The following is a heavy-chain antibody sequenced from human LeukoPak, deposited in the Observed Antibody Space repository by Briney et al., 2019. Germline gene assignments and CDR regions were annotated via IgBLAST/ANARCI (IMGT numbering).Heavy chain of an antibody. CDR2: IIPIFGTA. V-gene: IGHV1-69*05. Sequence: GSSVKVSCKASGGTFSSYAISWVRQAPGQGLEWMGGIIPIFGTANYAQKFQGRVTITTDESTSTAYMELSSLRSEHTAVYYCARPGRGERGYAFDIWGQGTMVTVSS. CDR3: ARPGRGERGYAFDI. J-gene: IGHJ3*02. D-gene: IGHD1-26*01. CDR1: GGTFSSYA.